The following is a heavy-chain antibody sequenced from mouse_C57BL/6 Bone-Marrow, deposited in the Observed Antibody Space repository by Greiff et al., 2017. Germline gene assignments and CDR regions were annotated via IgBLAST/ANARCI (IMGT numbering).Heavy chain of an antibody. J-gene: IGHJ3*01. CDR2: IDPEDGDT. CDR1: GFNINDYY. V-gene: IGHV14-1*01. Sequence: EVQLQQSGAELVRPGASVKLSCTASGFNINDYYMHWVKQRPEQGLEWIGRIDPEDGDTEYAPKFQGKATMTADTSSNTAYLQLSSLTSEDTAVYYCTPCDYPFAYWGKGTLVTVSA. D-gene: IGHD2-4*01. CDR3: TPCDYPFAY.